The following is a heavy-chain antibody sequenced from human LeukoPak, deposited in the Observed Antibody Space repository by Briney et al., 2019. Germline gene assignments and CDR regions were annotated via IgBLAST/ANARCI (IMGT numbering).Heavy chain of an antibody. J-gene: IGHJ4*02. V-gene: IGHV3-11*04. CDR1: GFTFSDYY. Sequence: GGSLRLSCAASGFTFSDYYMSWIRQAPGKGLEWISYIRSTGNTIYYADSVKGRFTISRGNAKNSLYLQMNSLRAEDTAVYYCARIYSGYDLDDYWGQGTLVTVSS. CDR2: IRSTGNTI. CDR3: ARIYSGYDLDDY. D-gene: IGHD5-12*01.